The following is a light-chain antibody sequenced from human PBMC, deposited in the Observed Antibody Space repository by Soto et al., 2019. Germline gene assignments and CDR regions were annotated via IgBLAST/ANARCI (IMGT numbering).Light chain of an antibody. CDR3: QQTYRTPLT. J-gene: IGKJ4*01. Sequence: DIQMTQSPSSLSASVGDRVTITCRASQSISTYLNXXQQKPGKAPKLLIYAASSLHSGVPSRFSGSGSGTDFTLTISSLQPEDFATYSCQQTYRTPLTFGGGTKVDIK. V-gene: IGKV1-39*01. CDR2: AAS. CDR1: QSISTY.